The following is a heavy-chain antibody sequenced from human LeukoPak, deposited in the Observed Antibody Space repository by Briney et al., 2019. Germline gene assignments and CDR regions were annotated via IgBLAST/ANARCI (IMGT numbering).Heavy chain of an antibody. CDR1: GFTFSSYS. D-gene: IGHD2-15*01. CDR3: ARDSDVHCSGGSCTNFDY. Sequence: GGSLRLSCVASGFTFSSYSMNWVRQAPGKGLEWVSSISSSTTYIYYADSLKGRFTISRDNAKKSLYLQMNSLRAEDTAIYYCARDSDVHCSGGSCTNFDYWGQGTLVTVSS. V-gene: IGHV3-21*01. CDR2: ISSSTTYI. J-gene: IGHJ4*02.